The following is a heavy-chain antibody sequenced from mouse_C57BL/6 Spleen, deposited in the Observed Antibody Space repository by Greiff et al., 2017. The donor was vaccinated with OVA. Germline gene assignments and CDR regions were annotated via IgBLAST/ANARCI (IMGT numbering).Heavy chain of an antibody. J-gene: IGHJ1*03. CDR3: ARYYYVSYWYFDV. CDR1: GFTFSDYY. D-gene: IGHD1-1*01. V-gene: IGHV5-12*01. CDR2: ISNGGGST. Sequence: EVKLQESGGGLVQPGGSLKLSCAASGFTFSDYYMYWVRQTPEKRLEWVAYISNGGGSTYYPDTVKGRFTISRDNAKNTLYLQMSRLKSEDTAMYYCARYYYVSYWYFDVWGTGTTVTVSS.